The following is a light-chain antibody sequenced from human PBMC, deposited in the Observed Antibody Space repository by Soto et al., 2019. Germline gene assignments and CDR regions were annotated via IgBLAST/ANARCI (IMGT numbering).Light chain of an antibody. CDR2: SNN. J-gene: IGLJ3*02. CDR3: AAWDDSLNGLV. V-gene: IGLV1-44*01. CDR1: SSNIGSNT. Sequence: QLVLTQPPSASGTPGQTVTISCSGSSSNIGSNTVNWYQQLPGTAPKLLIYSNNQWPSGVPDRFSGSKSGASASLAISGLQSEDEADYYCAAWDDSLNGLVFGGGTKLTVL.